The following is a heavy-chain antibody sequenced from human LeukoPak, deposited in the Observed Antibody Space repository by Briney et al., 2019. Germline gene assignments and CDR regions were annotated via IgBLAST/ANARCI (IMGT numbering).Heavy chain of an antibody. CDR3: ARHSGAATGFVL. CDR2: IFYSGST. V-gene: IGHV4-59*08. J-gene: IGHJ4*02. Sequence: SETLSLTCTVSGGSTSNYDWSWIRQPPGKGLEWIGYIFYSGSTNYNPSLKSRLTISIDTSNNQFSLKLSSVTAADTAVYYCARHSGAATGFVLWGQGTVVTVSS. CDR1: GGSTSNYD. D-gene: IGHD2-15*01.